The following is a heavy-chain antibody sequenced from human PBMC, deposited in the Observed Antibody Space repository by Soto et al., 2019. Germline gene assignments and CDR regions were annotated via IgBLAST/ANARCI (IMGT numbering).Heavy chain of an antibody. V-gene: IGHV2-5*02. CDR2: IYWDDDK. J-gene: IGHJ4*02. CDR1: GFSLSTSAVG. D-gene: IGHD2-15*01. Sequence: QITLKESGPTLVKPTQTLTLTCTFSGFSLSTSAVGVGWIRQPQGKALEGLAFIYWDDDKRYSPSLKSSLTITKDTSKTQVVLAMTNMDPVDTATYYCAHLVVAGLTYYFDYWGQGTLVTVSS. CDR3: AHLVVAGLTYYFDY.